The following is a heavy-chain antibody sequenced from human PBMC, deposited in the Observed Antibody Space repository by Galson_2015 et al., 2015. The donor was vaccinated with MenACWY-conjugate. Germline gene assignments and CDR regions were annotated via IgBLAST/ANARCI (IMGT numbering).Heavy chain of an antibody. Sequence: SLRLSCATSGFMFNSYWISWVRQAPGKGLEWLSNIKQDGSEKNYVDSMKGRFTISRDNARNAVYLQVNSLGVEDTAIYFCARELYNGYQKYFDYWGQGTRVTVSS. CDR3: ARELYNGYQKYFDY. CDR2: IKQDGSEK. V-gene: IGHV3-7*03. J-gene: IGHJ4*02. D-gene: IGHD5-12*01. CDR1: GFMFNSYW.